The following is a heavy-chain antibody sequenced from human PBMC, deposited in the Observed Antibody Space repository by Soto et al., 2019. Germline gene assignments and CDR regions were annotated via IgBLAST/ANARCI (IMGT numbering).Heavy chain of an antibody. D-gene: IGHD3-22*01. J-gene: IGHJ4*02. CDR3: XXXXXXXXXNSGYYNFDY. CDR2: VSYXXXKQ. CDR1: GFTFSNYA. V-gene: IGHV3-30-3*01. Sequence: QVQLVESGGGVVQPGRSLRVSCAASGFTFSNYAMHWVRQAPGKGLEWVAVVSYXXXKQFYADSVEGRFTISRDSSKXXXXXXXXXXXXXXXXXXXXXXXXXXXXXNSGYYNFDYWGQGTLVTVSS.